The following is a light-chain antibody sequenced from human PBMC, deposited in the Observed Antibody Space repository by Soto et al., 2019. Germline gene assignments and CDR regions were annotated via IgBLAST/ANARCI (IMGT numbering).Light chain of an antibody. Sequence: DIVMTQSPLSLPVTPGEPASMSCRSSQSLLHNNGYNHLDWYLQKPGQSPQLLIYLGSNRASGVPDRFSGSGSGTDFTLKITRVEADDVGVYYCMQGLQNFYTFGQGTKLEIK. V-gene: IGKV2-28*01. CDR3: MQGLQNFYT. J-gene: IGKJ2*01. CDR2: LGS. CDR1: QSLLHNNGYNH.